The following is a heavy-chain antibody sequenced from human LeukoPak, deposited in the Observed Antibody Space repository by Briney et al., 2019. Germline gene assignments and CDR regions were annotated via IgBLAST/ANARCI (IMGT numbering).Heavy chain of an antibody. V-gene: IGHV3-15*01. CDR1: GFTFSNAW. CDR2: IKSKTDGGTT. D-gene: IGHD2-2*01. J-gene: IGHJ6*03. CDR3: TTDGLDIVVVPAAIGPYYYMDV. Sequence: GGSLRLSCAASGFTFSNAWMSWVRQAPGKGLECVSRIKSKTDGGTTDYAAPVKGRFTISRDDSKNTLYLQMNSLKTEDTAVYYCTTDGLDIVVVPAAIGPYYYMDVWGKGTTVTVSS.